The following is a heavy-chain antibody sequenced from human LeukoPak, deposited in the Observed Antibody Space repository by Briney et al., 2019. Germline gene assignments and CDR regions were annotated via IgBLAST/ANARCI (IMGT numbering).Heavy chain of an antibody. D-gene: IGHD2-15*01. CDR3: AKGTLGHCNGASCYPLDY. CDR1: GFTFSNYA. V-gene: IGHV3-23*01. CDR2: ITGGGGDT. Sequence: GGSLRLSCAASGFTFSNYAMAWVRQAPGKEPEWVLVITGGGGDTYHIDSVKGRFTISRDNSKNTLYLQMNSLRAEDTAVYFCAKGTLGHCNGASCYPLDYWGQGTLVTVSS. J-gene: IGHJ4*02.